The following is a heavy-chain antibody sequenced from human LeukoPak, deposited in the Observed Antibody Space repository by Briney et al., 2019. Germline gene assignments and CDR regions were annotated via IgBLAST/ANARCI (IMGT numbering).Heavy chain of an antibody. Sequence: QAGGSLSFSGAASGVTLITKPLGWAGKAPGKGLEGGSGISGSGSGGNTYYADSVKGRFTISRDSSKNTLFLHMNTLRAEDTAIYYCAKDRTVGASYWYFDLWGRGTLVTVSS. CDR3: AKDRTVGASYWYFDL. CDR2: ISGSGSGGNT. CDR1: GVTLITKP. J-gene: IGHJ2*01. D-gene: IGHD1-26*01. V-gene: IGHV3-23*01.